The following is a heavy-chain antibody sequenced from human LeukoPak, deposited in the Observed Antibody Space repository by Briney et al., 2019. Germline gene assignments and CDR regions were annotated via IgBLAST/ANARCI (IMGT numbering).Heavy chain of an antibody. CDR3: ARDGDYYFDY. Sequence: SGGSLRLSCAASGFTFSSFAMHWVRQAPGKGLEWVAVISYDGNNKYYADSVKGRFTISRDNSKNTLYLQMSSLRAEDTAVYYCARDGDYYFDYWGQGTLVTVSS. CDR2: ISYDGNNK. V-gene: IGHV3-30-3*01. D-gene: IGHD2-21*02. CDR1: GFTFSSFA. J-gene: IGHJ4*02.